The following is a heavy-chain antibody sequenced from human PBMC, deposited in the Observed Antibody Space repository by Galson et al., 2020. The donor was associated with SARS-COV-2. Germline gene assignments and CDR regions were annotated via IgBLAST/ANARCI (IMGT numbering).Heavy chain of an antibody. CDR3: ARRGPWELVSGLDY. Sequence: ESLKISCKGSGYSFTTYGISWVRQMPGKGLEWMGRIDPSDSYTKYSPSFQGHVTISVDNSHSTAYLQWSSLKASDTAMYYCARRGPWELVSGLDYWGQGTLVTVSS. CDR2: IDPSDSYT. V-gene: IGHV5-10-1*01. D-gene: IGHD3-10*01. J-gene: IGHJ4*02. CDR1: GYSFTTYG.